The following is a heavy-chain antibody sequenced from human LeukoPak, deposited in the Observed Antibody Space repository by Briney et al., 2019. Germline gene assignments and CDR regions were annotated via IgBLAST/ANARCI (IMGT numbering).Heavy chain of an antibody. V-gene: IGHV4-4*07. CDR2: IYTSGST. CDR1: GGSISSYY. D-gene: IGHD3-22*01. CDR3: AREGTYYYDSSGPWWFDP. Sequence: SETLSLTCTVSGGSISSYYWSWIRQPAGKGLEWIGRIYTSGSTNYNPSLKSRVTMSVDTSKNQFSLKLSSVTAADTAVYYCAREGTYYYDSSGPWWFDPRGQGTLVTVSS. J-gene: IGHJ5*02.